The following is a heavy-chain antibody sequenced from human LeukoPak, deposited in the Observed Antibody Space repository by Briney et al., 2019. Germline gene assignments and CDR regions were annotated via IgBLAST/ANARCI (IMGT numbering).Heavy chain of an antibody. CDR2: ITGSSTWT. J-gene: IGHJ2*01. D-gene: IGHD7-27*01. CDR3: ARELVSLGTGYFDL. V-gene: IGHV3-23*01. Sequence: GGSLRLSCEASGFTFGTYGMTWVRQAPGKGLEWVSGITGSSTWTYYADSVRGRFTISRDNSKNTLHLQMNNLTADDSAIYYCARELVSLGTGYFDLWGRGTLVTVSS. CDR1: GFTFGTYG.